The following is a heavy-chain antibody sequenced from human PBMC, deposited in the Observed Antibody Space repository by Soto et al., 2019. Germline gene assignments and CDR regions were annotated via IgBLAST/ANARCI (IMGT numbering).Heavy chain of an antibody. J-gene: IGHJ4*02. CDR1: GFTFSSYG. V-gene: IGHV3-30*19. CDR3: ARGQQLVQIDY. CDR2: IWYDGSNK. D-gene: IGHD6-13*01. Sequence: GGSLRLSCAASGFTFSSYGMHWVRQAPGKGLEWVAVIWYDGSNKYYADSVKGRFTISRDNSKNTLYLQMNSLRAEDTAVYYCARGQQLVQIDYWGQGTLVTVSS.